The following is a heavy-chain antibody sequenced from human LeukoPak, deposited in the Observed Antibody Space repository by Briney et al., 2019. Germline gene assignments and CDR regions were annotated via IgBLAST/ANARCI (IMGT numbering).Heavy chain of an antibody. Sequence: GGSLRLSCAASGFTFSSYAMSWVRQAPGKGLEWMGGFDPEDGETIYAQKFQGRVTMTEDTSTDTAYMELSSLRSEDTAVYYCATAREYYDFWSGYYTSSYGMDVWGQGTTVTVSS. CDR2: FDPEDGET. J-gene: IGHJ6*02. D-gene: IGHD3-3*01. CDR3: ATAREYYDFWSGYYTSSYGMDV. CDR1: GFTFSSYA. V-gene: IGHV1-24*01.